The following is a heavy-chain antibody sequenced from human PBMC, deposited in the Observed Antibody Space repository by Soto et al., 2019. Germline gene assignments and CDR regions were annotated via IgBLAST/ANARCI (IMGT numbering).Heavy chain of an antibody. V-gene: IGHV4-61*01. CDR1: GGAVVSESYY. CDR2: IHYGGSS. J-gene: IGHJ5*02. Sequence: PSETLSLTCTVSGGAVVSESYYCSCFRQPPGNGLELIGYIHYGGSSDYNPSLKTRVTISVDTSKDQFSLKLSSVTAADTAVYYCARSLNTWGQGTLVTVSS. CDR3: ARSLNT.